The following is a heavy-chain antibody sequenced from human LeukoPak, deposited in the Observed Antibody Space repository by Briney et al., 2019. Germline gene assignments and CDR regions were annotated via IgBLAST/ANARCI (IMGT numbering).Heavy chain of an antibody. D-gene: IGHD3-10*01. Sequence: GGSLRLSCAASGITFRSYAMHWVRQAPGKGLEWVAIISYDGRNKYYADSVKGRFTISRDNSKNTLYLQMNSLRPEDTAVYYCARDPYRDYFGSRSWLDYWGRGTLVTVSS. J-gene: IGHJ4*02. CDR3: ARDPYRDYFGSRSWLDY. CDR2: ISYDGRNK. CDR1: GITFRSYA. V-gene: IGHV3-30*04.